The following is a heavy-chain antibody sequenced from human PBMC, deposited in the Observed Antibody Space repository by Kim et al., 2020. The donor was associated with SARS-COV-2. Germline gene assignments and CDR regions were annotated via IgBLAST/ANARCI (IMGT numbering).Heavy chain of an antibody. J-gene: IGHJ4*02. V-gene: IGHV3-9*01. CDR2: ISWNSGSI. D-gene: IGHD3-3*01. Sequence: GGSLRLSCAASGFTFGDYAMHWVRQAPGKGLEWVSGISWNSGSIGYADSVKGRFTISRDNAKNSLYLQMNSLRAEDTALYYCAKGGGTIFGVVTLLTSPAFDYWGQGTLVTVSS. CDR3: AKGGGTIFGVVTLLTSPAFDY. CDR1: GFTFGDYA.